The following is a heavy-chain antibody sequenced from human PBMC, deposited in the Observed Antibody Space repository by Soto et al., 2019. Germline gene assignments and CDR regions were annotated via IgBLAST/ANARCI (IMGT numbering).Heavy chain of an antibody. J-gene: IGHJ5*02. CDR2: ISGSGGST. Sequence: EVQLLESGGGLVQPGGSLRLSCAASGFIFSSYAMSWVRQAPGKGLEWVSGISGSGGSTYYADSVKGRFTISRDNSKKPLYLQINSMRAEDTAVYYCAKDRVTIFGVVIPYLFDPWGQGTLVTVSS. CDR1: GFIFSSYA. CDR3: AKDRVTIFGVVIPYLFDP. D-gene: IGHD3-3*01. V-gene: IGHV3-23*01.